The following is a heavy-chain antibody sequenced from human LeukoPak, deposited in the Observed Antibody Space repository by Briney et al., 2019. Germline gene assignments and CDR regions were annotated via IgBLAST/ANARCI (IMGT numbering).Heavy chain of an antibody. Sequence: TSQTLSLTCTVSGGSISSGGYYWSWIRQPPGKGLEWIGYIYHSGSTYYNPSLKSRVTISVDTSKNQFSLKLSSVTAADTAVYYCARERRSGSYYYFDHWGQGTLVTVSS. J-gene: IGHJ4*02. CDR3: ARERRSGSYYYFDH. D-gene: IGHD3-10*01. CDR1: GGSISSGGYY. V-gene: IGHV4-30-2*01. CDR2: IYHSGST.